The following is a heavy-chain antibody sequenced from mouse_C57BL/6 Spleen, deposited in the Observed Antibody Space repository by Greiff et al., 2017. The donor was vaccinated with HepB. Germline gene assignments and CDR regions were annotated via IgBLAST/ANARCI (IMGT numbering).Heavy chain of an antibody. D-gene: IGHD1-1*01. CDR2: ISSGSSTI. CDR3: ARDYGSSYGYFGV. V-gene: IGHV5-17*01. CDR1: GFTFSDYG. Sequence: EVQRVESGGGLVKPGGSLKLSCAASGFTFSDYGMHWVRQAPEKGLEWVAYISSGSSTIYYADTVKGRFTISRDSAKNTLFLQMTSLRSEDTAMYYCARDYGSSYGYFGVWGTGTTVTVSS. J-gene: IGHJ1*03.